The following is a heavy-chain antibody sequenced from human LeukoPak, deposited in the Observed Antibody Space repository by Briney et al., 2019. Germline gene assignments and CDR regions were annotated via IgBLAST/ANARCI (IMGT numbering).Heavy chain of an antibody. D-gene: IGHD2-21*02. CDR2: TYYRSKWYN. CDR3: ARILAYCGGDCYSVPFYYGMDV. J-gene: IGHJ6*02. CDR1: GDSVSSNSAA. Sequence: SQTLSLTCAISGDSVSSNSAAWNWIRQSPSRGLEWLGRTYYRSKWYNDYAVSVKSRITINPDTSKNQFSLQLNSVTPEDTAVYYCARILAYCGGDCYSVPFYYGMDVWGQGTTVTVSS. V-gene: IGHV6-1*01.